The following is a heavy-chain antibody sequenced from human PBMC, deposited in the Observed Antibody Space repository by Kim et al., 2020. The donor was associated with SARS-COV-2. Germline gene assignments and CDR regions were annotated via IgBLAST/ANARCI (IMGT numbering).Heavy chain of an antibody. CDR2: IWYDGSNK. CDR3: ARLPYYGRGSSRDDAFDI. D-gene: IGHD3-10*01. CDR1: GFTLSSYG. Sequence: GGSLRLSCAASGFTLSSYGMHWVRQAPGKGLEWVAVIWYDGSNKYYADSVKGRFTISRDNSKNTLYLQMNSLRAEDTAVYYCARLPYYGRGSSRDDAFDIWGQGTMVTVSS. V-gene: IGHV3-33*01. J-gene: IGHJ3*02.